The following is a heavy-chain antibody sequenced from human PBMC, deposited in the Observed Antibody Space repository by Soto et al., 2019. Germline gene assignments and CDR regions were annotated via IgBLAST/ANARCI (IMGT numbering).Heavy chain of an antibody. CDR3: ARGLYPGPYGMDV. Sequence: QVQLVQSGAEVKKPGASLKVSCKASGYTFTGYYMHWVRQAPGQGLEWMGWINPNSGGTNYAQKFQGRVTLTRETYISTAYMELSRVRSDDTAVDYCARGLYPGPYGMDVWGQGTTVTVSS. J-gene: IGHJ6*02. CDR2: INPNSGGT. CDR1: GYTFTGYY. V-gene: IGHV1-2*02.